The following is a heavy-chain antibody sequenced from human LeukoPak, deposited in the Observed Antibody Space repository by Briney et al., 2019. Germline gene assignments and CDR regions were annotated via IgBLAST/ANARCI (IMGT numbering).Heavy chain of an antibody. D-gene: IGHD2-2*01. CDR2: IRSKANSYAT. J-gene: IGHJ3*02. CDR1: GFTFSGSA. CDR3: TRENGVYCSSTSCYDDAFDI. Sequence: GGSLRLSCAASGFTFSGSAMHWVRQVSGKGLEWVGRIRSKANSYATAYAASVKGRFTISRDDSKNTAYLQMNSLKTEDTAVYYCTRENGVYCSSTSCYDDAFDIWGQGTMVTVSS. V-gene: IGHV3-73*01.